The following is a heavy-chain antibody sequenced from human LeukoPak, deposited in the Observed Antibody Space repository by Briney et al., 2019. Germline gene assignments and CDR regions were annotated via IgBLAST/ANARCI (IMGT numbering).Heavy chain of an antibody. CDR3: AKLPPRLLEWLSKLNADHFDY. D-gene: IGHD3-3*01. V-gene: IGHV3-23*01. J-gene: IGHJ4*02. CDR1: GFTFSSYA. Sequence: GGSLRLSCAASGFTFSSYAMSWVRQAPGKGLEWVSAISGSGGSTYYADSVKGRFTISRDNSKNTLYLQMNSPRAEDTAVYYCAKLPPRLLEWLSKLNADHFDYWGQGTLVTVSS. CDR2: ISGSGGST.